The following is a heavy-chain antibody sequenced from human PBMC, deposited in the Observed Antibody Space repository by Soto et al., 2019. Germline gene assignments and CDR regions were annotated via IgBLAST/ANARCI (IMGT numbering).Heavy chain of an antibody. CDR2: IYYSGST. CDR1: GGSISSGNYY. V-gene: IGHV4-31*03. Sequence: PSETLSLTCTVSGGSISSGNYYWSWIRQHPGKGLEWIGYIYYSGSTSYNPSLKSRVTISVDTSKNHFSPKLSSVTAADTAVYYCARVFSDSSSFFDPWGQGTLVTVSS. D-gene: IGHD6-13*01. CDR3: ARVFSDSSSFFDP. J-gene: IGHJ5*02.